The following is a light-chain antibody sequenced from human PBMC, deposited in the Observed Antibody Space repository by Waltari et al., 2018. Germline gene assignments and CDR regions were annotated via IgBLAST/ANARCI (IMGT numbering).Light chain of an antibody. CDR2: DVS. J-gene: IGLJ2*01. CDR1: SSDVGGYNY. V-gene: IGLV2-14*03. Sequence: HSALTQPASVSGSPGQSITIPCSGSSSDVGGYNYVSWYLQYPGQAPKLIIYDVSQRPSEISDRFSCSKSGSTASLTISGLQAEDEADYYCSSYTSSNTVVFGGGTKVTVL. CDR3: SSYTSSNTVV.